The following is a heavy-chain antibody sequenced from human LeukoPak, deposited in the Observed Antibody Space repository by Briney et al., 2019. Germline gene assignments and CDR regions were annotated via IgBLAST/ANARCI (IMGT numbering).Heavy chain of an antibody. CDR3: ARDDRDGYNWGYFDY. V-gene: IGHV3-53*01. CDR1: GFTVSSNY. Sequence: GGSLRLSCAASGFTVSSNYMSWVRQAPGKGLEWVSVIYSGGSTYYADSVKGRFTISRDNSKNTLYLRMNSPRAEDTAVYYCARDDRDGYNWGYFDYWGQGTLVTVSS. J-gene: IGHJ4*02. CDR2: IYSGGST. D-gene: IGHD5-24*01.